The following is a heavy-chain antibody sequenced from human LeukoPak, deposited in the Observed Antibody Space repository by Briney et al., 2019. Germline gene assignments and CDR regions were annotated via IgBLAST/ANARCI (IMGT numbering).Heavy chain of an antibody. D-gene: IGHD3-22*01. CDR1: GFTFSTYA. CDR2: ISNSGNTT. CDR3: AKEVPYTGDGTGYYYPRYFDY. J-gene: IGHJ4*02. Sequence: GGSLRLSCATSGFTFSTYAMNWVRRAPGKGLVWVSAISNSGNTTYYADSVKGRSTISRDKSKNTLYLQMTSLRAEDTAVYYCAKEVPYTGDGTGYYYPRYFDYWGQGTLVTVSS. V-gene: IGHV3-23*01.